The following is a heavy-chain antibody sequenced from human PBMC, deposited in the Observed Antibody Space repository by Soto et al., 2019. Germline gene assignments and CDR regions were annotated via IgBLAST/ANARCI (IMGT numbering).Heavy chain of an antibody. CDR3: ATLEGGGEPYNWFDP. V-gene: IGHV4-39*01. Sequence: QLQLQESGPGLVKPSETLSLTCTVSGGSISSSSYYWGWIRQPPGKGLEWIGSIYYSGSTYYNPSLKSRVSISVDTSKNQFSLKLSSVTAADTAVYYRATLEGGGEPYNWFDPWGQGTLVTVSS. D-gene: IGHD3-16*01. CDR1: GGSISSSSYY. J-gene: IGHJ5*02. CDR2: IYYSGST.